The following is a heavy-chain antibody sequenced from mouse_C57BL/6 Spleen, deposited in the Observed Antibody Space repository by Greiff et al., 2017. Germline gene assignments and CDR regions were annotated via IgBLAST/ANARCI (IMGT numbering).Heavy chain of an antibody. J-gene: IGHJ1*03. CDR1: GYTFTSYW. V-gene: IGHV1-55*01. CDR2: IYPGSGST. CDR3: ARRRNGYYDLRYFDV. Sequence: QVQLQQSGAELVKPGASVKMSCKASGYTFTSYWITWVKQRPGQGLEWIGDIYPGSGSTNYNEKFKSKATLTVDTSSSTAYMQLSSLTSEDSAVYYCARRRNGYYDLRYFDVWGTGTTVTVSS. D-gene: IGHD2-3*01.